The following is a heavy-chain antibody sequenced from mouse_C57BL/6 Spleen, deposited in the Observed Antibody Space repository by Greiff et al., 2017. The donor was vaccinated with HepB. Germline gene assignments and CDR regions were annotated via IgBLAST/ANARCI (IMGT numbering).Heavy chain of an antibody. CDR2: ISSGSSTI. CDR1: GFTFSEYG. J-gene: IGHJ3*01. V-gene: IGHV5-17*01. CDR3: ARPPFAY. Sequence: EVQLVESGGGLVKPGGSLKLSCAASGFTFSEYGMHWVRQASEKGLEWVAYISSGSSTIYYADTVKGRFTFSRDNARNTLFLQMTSLRSEDTAMYYCARPPFAYWGQGTLVTVSA.